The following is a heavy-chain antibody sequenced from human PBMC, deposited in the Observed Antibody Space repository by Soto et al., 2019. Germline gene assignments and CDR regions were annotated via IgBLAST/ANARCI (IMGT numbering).Heavy chain of an antibody. D-gene: IGHD3-22*01. Sequence: GESLKISCMRSGYSFRNNWITWVRQMPGEGLEWMGRIDLSDSYKSYSPSFQGHVSFSADTSTNTAHLKWSSLTASDTAMYYCARHGGAYYDSSRQHYALDYRGKTPPGTVYS. V-gene: IGHV5-10-1*01. CDR3: ARHGGAYYDSSRQHYALDY. CDR1: GYSFRNNW. J-gene: IGHJ4*02. CDR2: IDLSDSYK.